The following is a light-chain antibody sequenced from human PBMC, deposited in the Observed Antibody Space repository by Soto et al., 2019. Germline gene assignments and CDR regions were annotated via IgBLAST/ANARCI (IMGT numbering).Light chain of an antibody. V-gene: IGKV3-15*01. Sequence: EVVMTQSPATLSVSPGERATLSCRASQSVYSNLAWYQEKPGQAPRLLIYGASTRATGIAARFSGSGSGTEFTLTISSLQSEDFAVYYCQQRSNWPRGTFGQGTKVDIK. J-gene: IGKJ1*01. CDR3: QQRSNWPRGT. CDR2: GAS. CDR1: QSVYSN.